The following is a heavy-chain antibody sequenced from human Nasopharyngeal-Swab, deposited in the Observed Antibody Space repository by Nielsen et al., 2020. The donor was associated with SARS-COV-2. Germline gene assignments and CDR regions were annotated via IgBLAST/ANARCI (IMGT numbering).Heavy chain of an antibody. D-gene: IGHD4-17*01. CDR1: GGSISSSTHY. V-gene: IGHV4-39*01. Sequence: SETLSLTCTVSGGSISSSTHYWGWIRQPPGKGLEWIGRIYYIGYTYYNPSLKSRVTISIHTSKDQFSLRLSSVTAADTAVYYCARTTVAMLEYFHRWGQGTLVTVSS. CDR2: IYYIGYT. CDR3: ARTTVAMLEYFHR. J-gene: IGHJ1*01.